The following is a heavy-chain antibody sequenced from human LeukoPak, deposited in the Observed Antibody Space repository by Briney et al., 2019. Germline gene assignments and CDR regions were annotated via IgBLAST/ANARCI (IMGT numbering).Heavy chain of an antibody. D-gene: IGHD1-7*01. CDR3: ATGTGTTHDAFDI. CDR1: GGSISSGGYY. CDR2: IYYSGST. V-gene: IGHV4-31*03. Sequence: SQTLSLTCTVSGGSISSGGYYWSWIRQHPGKGLEWIGYIYYSGSTYYNPSLKSRVTISVDTSKNQFSLKLSSVTAADTAVYYCATGTGTTHDAFDIWGQGTMDTVSS. J-gene: IGHJ3*02.